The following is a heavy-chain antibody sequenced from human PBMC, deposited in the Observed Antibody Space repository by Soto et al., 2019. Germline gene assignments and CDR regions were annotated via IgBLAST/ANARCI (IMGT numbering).Heavy chain of an antibody. CDR2: ISDGGGSTI. J-gene: IGHJ5*02. V-gene: IGHV3-48*03. D-gene: IGHD3-22*01. CDR1: GFSFSSYA. Sequence: PGGSLRLSCAASGFSFSSYAMSWVRQAPGKGLEWVSSISDGGGSTIYYADSVKGRFTISRDNAKNSLYLQMNSLRAEDTAVYYCARSPPGVTTNWFDPWGQGTLVTVSS. CDR3: ARSPPGVTTNWFDP.